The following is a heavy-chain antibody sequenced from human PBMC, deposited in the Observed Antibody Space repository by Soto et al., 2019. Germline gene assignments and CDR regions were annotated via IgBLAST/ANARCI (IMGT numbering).Heavy chain of an antibody. D-gene: IGHD3-10*01. J-gene: IGHJ4*02. Sequence: QVQLVESGGGVVQPGRSLRLSCVDSGFTFRNYPMHWVRQAPGMGLEWVAVISYDGSNEYYADSVKGRFTISRDNSKNTLYLQMNSLRTEDTAVYYCARGYYYGSGTYVDYWGQGTLVTVSS. V-gene: IGHV3-30-3*01. CDR2: ISYDGSNE. CDR3: ARGYYYGSGTYVDY. CDR1: GFTFRNYP.